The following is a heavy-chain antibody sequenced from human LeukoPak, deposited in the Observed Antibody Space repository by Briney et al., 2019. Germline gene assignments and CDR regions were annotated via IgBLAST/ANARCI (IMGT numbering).Heavy chain of an antibody. CDR2: ISYDGSNK. V-gene: IGHV3-30*18. CDR1: GFTFSSYG. Sequence: GSLRLSCAASGFTFSSYGMHWVRPAPGKGLEWVAVISYDGSNKYYADSVKGRFTISRDNSKNTLYLQMNSLRAEDTAVYYCAKDLTYYYDSSGFDYWGQGTLVTVSS. CDR3: AKDLTYYYDSSGFDY. J-gene: IGHJ4*02. D-gene: IGHD3-22*01.